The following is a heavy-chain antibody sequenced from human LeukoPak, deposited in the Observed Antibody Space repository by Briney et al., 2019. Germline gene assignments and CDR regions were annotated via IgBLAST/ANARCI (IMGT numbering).Heavy chain of an antibody. CDR2: IYYSGST. J-gene: IGHJ4*02. CDR1: GGSISSDGYY. Sequence: SQTLSLTCTVSGGSISSDGYYWSWIRQHPGKGLEWIGNIYYSGSTNYNLSLKSRVTISVDTSKNQFSLKLGSVTAADTAVYYCARFDSNRNYIANYFDHWGQGTLVTVSS. CDR3: ARFDSNRNYIANYFDH. D-gene: IGHD3-22*01. V-gene: IGHV4-31*03.